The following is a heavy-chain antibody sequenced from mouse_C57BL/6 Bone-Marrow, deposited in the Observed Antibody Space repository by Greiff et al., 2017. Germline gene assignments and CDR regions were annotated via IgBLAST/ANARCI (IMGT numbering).Heavy chain of an antibody. CDR1: GYTFTNYW. CDR3: ARLGLGRGCAY. V-gene: IGHV1-63*01. D-gene: IGHD4-1*01. Sequence: VKLMESGAELVRPGTSVKMSCKASGYTFTNYWIGWAKQRPGHGLEWIGDIYPGGGYTNYNEKFKGKATLTADKSSSTAYMQFSGLTSEDSAIYCCARLGLGRGCAYWGQGTLVTVSA. CDR2: IYPGGGYT. J-gene: IGHJ3*01.